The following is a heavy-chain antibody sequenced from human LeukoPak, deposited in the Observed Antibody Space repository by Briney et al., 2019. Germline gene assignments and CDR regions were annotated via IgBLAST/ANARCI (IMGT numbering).Heavy chain of an antibody. CDR3: AKGVGEQLDYYYMDV. Sequence: GGSLRLSCAASGFTFDDYAMHWVRQAPGKGLEWVSGISWNSGSIGYADSVKGRFTISRDNAKNSLYLQMNSLRAEGTALYYCAKGVGEQLDYYYMDVWGKGTTVTVSS. V-gene: IGHV3-9*01. CDR1: GFTFDDYA. CDR2: ISWNSGSI. J-gene: IGHJ6*03. D-gene: IGHD6-6*01.